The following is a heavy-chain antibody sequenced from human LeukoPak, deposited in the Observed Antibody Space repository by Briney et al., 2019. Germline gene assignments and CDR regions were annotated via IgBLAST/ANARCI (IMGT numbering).Heavy chain of an antibody. J-gene: IGHJ6*02. D-gene: IGHD3-10*01. V-gene: IGHV1-69*13. CDR3: HIRASGFGELSSIRYYYYGMDV. CDR1: GYTFTSYA. CDR2: IIPIFGTA. Sequence: GASVKVSCKASGYTFTSYAMNWVRQAPGQGLEWMGGIIPIFGTANYAQKFQGRVTITADESTSTAYMELSSLRSEDTAVYYCHIRASGFGELSSIRYYYYGMDVWGQGTTVTVSS.